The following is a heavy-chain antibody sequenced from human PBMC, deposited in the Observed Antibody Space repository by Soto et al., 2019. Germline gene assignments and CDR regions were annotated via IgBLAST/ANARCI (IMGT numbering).Heavy chain of an antibody. CDR2: ISSSSSTI. CDR1: GFTFSSYS. D-gene: IGHD6-19*01. J-gene: IGHJ4*02. Sequence: PGGSLRLSCAASGFTFSSYSMNWVRQAPGKGLEWVSYISSSSSTIYYADSVKGRFTISRDNAKNSLYLQMNSLRAEDTAVYYCAKAGHVSGRIAVSGSAGQLLYYFDYWAQGTLVTVSS. CDR3: AKAGHVSGRIAVSGSAGQLLYYFDY. V-gene: IGHV3-48*01.